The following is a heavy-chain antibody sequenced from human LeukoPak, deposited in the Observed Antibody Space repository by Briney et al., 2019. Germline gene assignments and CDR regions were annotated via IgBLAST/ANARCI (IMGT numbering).Heavy chain of an antibody. CDR1: GFTFSSYA. CDR3: ARDVSTLYGSGSYGFDY. V-gene: IGHV3-30-3*01. D-gene: IGHD3-10*01. Sequence: GGSLRLSCAASGFTFSSYAMHWVRQAPGKGLEWVAVISYDGSNKYYTDSVKGRFTISRDNSKNTLYLQMNSLRAEDTAVYYCARDVSTLYGSGSYGFDYWGQGTLVTVSS. CDR2: ISYDGSNK. J-gene: IGHJ4*02.